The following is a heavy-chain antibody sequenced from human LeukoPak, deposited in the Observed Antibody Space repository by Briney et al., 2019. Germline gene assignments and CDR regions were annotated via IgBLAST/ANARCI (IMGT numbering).Heavy chain of an antibody. V-gene: IGHV4-59*01. CDR3: ARVGAPHIFYFDY. CDR1: GGSISSYY. Sequence: SETLSLTCTVSGGSISSYYWSWLRQPPGKGLEWIGYIHYSGSTNYNPSLKSRVTISVDTSKNQFSLKLSSVTAADTAVYYCARVGAPHIFYFDYWGQGTLVTVSS. J-gene: IGHJ4*02. CDR2: IHYSGST.